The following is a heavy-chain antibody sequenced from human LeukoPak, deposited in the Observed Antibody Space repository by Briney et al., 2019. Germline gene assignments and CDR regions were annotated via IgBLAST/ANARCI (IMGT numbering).Heavy chain of an antibody. Sequence: PSETLSLTCTVSGGSISSSSYYWGWIRQPPEKGLEWIGSIYYSGSTYYNPSLKSRVTISVDTSKNQFSLKLSSVTAADTAVYYCARDKSTTVTTKSFLFDYWGQGTLVTVSS. V-gene: IGHV4-39*07. J-gene: IGHJ4*02. CDR2: IYYSGST. CDR1: GGSISSSSYY. CDR3: ARDKSTTVTTKSFLFDY. D-gene: IGHD4-17*01.